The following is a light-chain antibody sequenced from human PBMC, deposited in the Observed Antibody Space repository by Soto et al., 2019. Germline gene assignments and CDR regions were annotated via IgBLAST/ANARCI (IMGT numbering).Light chain of an antibody. Sequence: DIQMTQSPSSLSASVGDRVTITCRASQSISNYLNWFQQRPGKAPKLLISIASTSQSGVPSRFSGSGSGTDFTLTSTNLQPEDFVTYYCQQSYTSPRTFGQGTKVEIK. J-gene: IGKJ1*01. V-gene: IGKV1-39*01. CDR2: IAS. CDR3: QQSYTSPRT. CDR1: QSISNY.